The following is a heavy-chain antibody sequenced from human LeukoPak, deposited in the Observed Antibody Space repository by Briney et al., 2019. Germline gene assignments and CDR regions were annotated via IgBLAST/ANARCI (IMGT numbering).Heavy chain of an antibody. CDR3: AKGRDYYDSSGYCDY. Sequence: GGSLRLSCAASGFTFSSYAMSWVRQAPGKGLEWGSAISGSGGSTYYADSVKGRFTISRDNSKNTLYLQMNSLRAEDTAVYYCAKGRDYYDSSGYCDYWGQGTLVTVSS. J-gene: IGHJ4*02. CDR1: GFTFSSYA. D-gene: IGHD3-22*01. CDR2: ISGSGGST. V-gene: IGHV3-23*01.